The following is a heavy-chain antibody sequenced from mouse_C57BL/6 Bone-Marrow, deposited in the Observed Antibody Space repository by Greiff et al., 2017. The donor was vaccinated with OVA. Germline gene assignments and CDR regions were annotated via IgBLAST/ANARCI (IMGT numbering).Heavy chain of an antibody. D-gene: IGHD1-1*01. CDR1: GFNIKDDY. V-gene: IGHV14-4*01. CDR2: IDPENGDT. Sequence: VQLQQSGAELVRPGASVKLSCTASGFNIKDDYMHWVKQRPEQGLEWIGWIDPENGDTEYASKFQGKATITADTSSNTAYLQLSSLTSEDTAVYYCTTLITTVVAPFADWGKGTLVTVSA. CDR3: TTLITTVVAPFAD. J-gene: IGHJ3*01.